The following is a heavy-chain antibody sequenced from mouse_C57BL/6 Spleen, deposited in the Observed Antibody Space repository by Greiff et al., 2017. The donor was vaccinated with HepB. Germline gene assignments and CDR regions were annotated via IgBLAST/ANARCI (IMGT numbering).Heavy chain of an antibody. CDR2: IYPGDGDT. D-gene: IGHD1-1*01. CDR3: ARDYCGSSSLFDY. Sequence: QVQLQQSGAELVKPGASVKISCKASGYAFSSYWMNWVKQRPGKGLEWIGQIYPGDGDTNYNGKFKGKATLTADKSSSTAYMQLSSLTSEDSAVYFCARDYCGSSSLFDYWGQGTTLTVSS. CDR1: GYAFSSYW. V-gene: IGHV1-80*01. J-gene: IGHJ2*01.